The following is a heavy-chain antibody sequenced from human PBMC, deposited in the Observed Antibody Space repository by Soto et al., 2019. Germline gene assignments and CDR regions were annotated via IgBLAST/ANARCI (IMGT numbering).Heavy chain of an antibody. CDR2: IWYDGTTK. D-gene: IGHD3-10*01. V-gene: IGHV3-33*01. CDR1: VFAFHRYG. CDR3: ARDGSGGDWRFFDY. Sequence: QGQLVESGGGGVQPGRSLRLSCAASVFAFHRYGIHWVRQAPGKGLEWVADIWYDGTTKYYADSVKGRFTVSRDDSENTVYLQMDSLRAGDTAVYYCARDGSGGDWRFFDYWGQGTLVTVSS. J-gene: IGHJ4*02.